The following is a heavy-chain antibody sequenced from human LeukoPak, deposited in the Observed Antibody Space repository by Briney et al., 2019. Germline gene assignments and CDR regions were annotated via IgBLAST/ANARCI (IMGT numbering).Heavy chain of an antibody. Sequence: PGGSLRLSCAASGFTLSRYSMNWVRQAPGKGLEWVSSISSGSSYIYYAGSVKGRFTISRDNAKNSLYLQMNSLRAEDTAVYYCAIFSGYDYRDDAFDIWGQGTMVTVSS. CDR2: ISSGSSYI. J-gene: IGHJ3*02. V-gene: IGHV3-21*01. CDR1: GFTLSRYS. CDR3: AIFSGYDYRDDAFDI. D-gene: IGHD5-12*01.